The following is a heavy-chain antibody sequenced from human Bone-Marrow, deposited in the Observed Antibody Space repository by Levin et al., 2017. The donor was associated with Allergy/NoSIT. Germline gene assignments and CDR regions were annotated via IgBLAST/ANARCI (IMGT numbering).Heavy chain of an antibody. D-gene: IGHD6-19*01. CDR3: GRTVAGSYFDY. V-gene: IGHV3-13*01. J-gene: IGHJ4*02. Sequence: AGGSLRLSCAASGFSIRQNDMHWVRQPIGKGLEWVAVIGIAGDTYYADSVKGRFTITRESAKNSVHLQMTTLRAGDTAVYYCGRTVAGSYFDYWGQGTLVTVSS. CDR2: IGIAGDT. CDR1: GFSIRQND.